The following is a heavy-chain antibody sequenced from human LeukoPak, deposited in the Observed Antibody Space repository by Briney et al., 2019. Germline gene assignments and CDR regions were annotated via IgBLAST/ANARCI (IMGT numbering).Heavy chain of an antibody. D-gene: IGHD6-13*01. J-gene: IGHJ4*02. Sequence: GGSLRLSCAASGFTFSNYTMHWVRQAPGKGLEYVSTITTNGGSTYYANSVKGRFTISRDISKNTLFLQMDSLRAEDMAVYCCARAHSSSWYDPSDYWGQGTLVTVSS. CDR3: ARAHSSSWYDPSDY. V-gene: IGHV3-64*01. CDR1: GFTFSNYT. CDR2: ITTNGGST.